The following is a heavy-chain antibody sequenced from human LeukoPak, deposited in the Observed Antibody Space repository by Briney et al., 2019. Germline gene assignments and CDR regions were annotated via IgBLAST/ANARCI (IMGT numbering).Heavy chain of an antibody. CDR2: IIPIFGTA. J-gene: IGHJ4*02. V-gene: IGHV1-69*13. D-gene: IGHD3-10*01. CDR1: GGTFSSYA. CDR3: ARHTMVRDPFDY. Sequence: ASVKVSWKASGGTFSSYAISWVRQAPGQGLEWMGGIIPIFGTANYAQKFQGRVTITADESTSTAYMELSSLRSEDTAVYYCARHTMVRDPFDYWGQGTLVTVSS.